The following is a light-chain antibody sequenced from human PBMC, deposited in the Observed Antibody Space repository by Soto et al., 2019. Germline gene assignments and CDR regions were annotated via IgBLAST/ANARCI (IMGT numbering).Light chain of an antibody. CDR2: GAS. Sequence: DIVVTQSPSTLSASPGERVTLSCRASQSVSIDLAWYQQTPGQAPRLLIYGASTRATGIPVRFSGSASGTEFTLTISSLQSEDFTVYYCQQYNKWPLTFGQGTKVDIK. CDR1: QSVSID. V-gene: IGKV3-15*01. CDR3: QQYNKWPLT. J-gene: IGKJ1*01.